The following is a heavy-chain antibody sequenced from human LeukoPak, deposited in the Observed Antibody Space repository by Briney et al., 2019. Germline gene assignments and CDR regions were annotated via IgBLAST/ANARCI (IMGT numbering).Heavy chain of an antibody. D-gene: IGHD1-26*01. CDR3: ARVAYSGSVYYFDY. CDR2: IWYDGSNK. V-gene: IGHV3-33*01. J-gene: IGHJ4*02. Sequence: PGGSLRLSCAASGFTFSSYGMHWVRQAPGKGLEWVAVIWYDGSNKYYADSVKGRFTISRDNSKNTLYLQMNSLRAEDTAVYYCARVAYSGSVYYFDYWGQGTLVTVSS. CDR1: GFTFSSYG.